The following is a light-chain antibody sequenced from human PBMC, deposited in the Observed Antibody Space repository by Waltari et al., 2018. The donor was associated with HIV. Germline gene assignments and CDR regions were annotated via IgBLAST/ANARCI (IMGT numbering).Light chain of an antibody. J-gene: IGLJ2*01. Sequence: NFMLTQPHSVSESPGKTVTISCTRSSGSIAGTYVQWYQPRPGGSPTTVFHEDNQRPSAVPDRYAGSIDRSANPASLTISGLKTEDEADNYCQSYDSTSVVFGGGTKLTVL. CDR1: SGSIAGTY. CDR3: QSYDSTSVV. CDR2: EDN. V-gene: IGLV6-57*01.